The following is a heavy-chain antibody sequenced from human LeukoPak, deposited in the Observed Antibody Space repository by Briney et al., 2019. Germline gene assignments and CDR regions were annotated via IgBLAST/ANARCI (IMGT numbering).Heavy chain of an antibody. D-gene: IGHD1-14*01. CDR3: ARTGNYFDY. Sequence: SETLSLTCTVSGGSISSYYWSWIRQPPGKGLEWIGYIYYSGSTNYNPSLKSRVTISVDTSKNQFSLKLSSVTAADTAVYYCARTGNYFDYWGQGTLVTVSS. CDR1: GGSISSYY. CDR2: IYYSGST. V-gene: IGHV4-59*01. J-gene: IGHJ4*02.